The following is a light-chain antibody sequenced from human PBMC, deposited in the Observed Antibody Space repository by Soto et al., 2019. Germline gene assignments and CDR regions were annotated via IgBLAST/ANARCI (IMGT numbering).Light chain of an antibody. CDR3: CSYAGSHTKYV. Sequence: QSVLTQPPSASGTPGQRVTISCSGSSSNIGSNYVYWYQQLPGTAPKLLIYSNNQRPSGVPDQFSGSKSGTSASLAISGLRSEDEADYYCCSYAGSHTKYVFGTGTKLTVL. CDR1: SSNIGSNY. V-gene: IGLV1-47*02. J-gene: IGLJ1*01. CDR2: SNN.